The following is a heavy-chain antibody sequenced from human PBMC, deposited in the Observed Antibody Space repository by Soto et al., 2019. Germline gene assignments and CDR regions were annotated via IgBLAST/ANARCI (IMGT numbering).Heavy chain of an antibody. V-gene: IGHV1-2*02. D-gene: IGHD3-22*01. Sequence: ASVKVSCKASGYTFTGYYMHWVRQAPGQGLEWMGWINPNSGGTNYAQKFQGRVTVTRDTSISTAYMELSRLRSDDTAVYYCARDLRLGATYYYYGMDVWGQGTTVTVSS. CDR2: INPNSGGT. CDR3: ARDLRLGATYYYYGMDV. J-gene: IGHJ6*02. CDR1: GYTFTGYY.